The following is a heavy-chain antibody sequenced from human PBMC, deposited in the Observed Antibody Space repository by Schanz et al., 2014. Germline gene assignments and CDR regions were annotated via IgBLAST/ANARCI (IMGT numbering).Heavy chain of an antibody. CDR3: AKLSSSGRLAGYFDY. Sequence: EVQLLESGGGLVRPGGSLRLSCAASGFTFSNYAMIWVRQAPGKGLYWVSGFIVDSGNTYYAGSVKGRFSISRDYSKNTLYLQMSSLRAEDTAIYYCAKLSSSGRLAGYFDYWGHGALVTVSS. V-gene: IGHV3-23*01. J-gene: IGHJ4*01. CDR1: GFTFSNYA. D-gene: IGHD6-19*01. CDR2: FIVDSGNT.